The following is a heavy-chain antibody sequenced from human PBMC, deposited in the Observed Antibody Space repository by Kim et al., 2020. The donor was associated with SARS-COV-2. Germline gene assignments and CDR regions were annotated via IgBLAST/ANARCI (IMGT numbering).Heavy chain of an antibody. D-gene: IGHD3-3*01. J-gene: IGHJ5*02. CDR1: GGSISSGGYY. CDR2: IYYSGST. Sequence: SETLSLTCTVSGGSISSGGYYWSWIRPHPGKGLEWIGYIYYSGSTYYNPSLKSRVTISVDTSKNQFSLKLSSVTAADTAVYYCARGASITIFGVVILGGAFDHWGQGTLVTVSS. V-gene: IGHV4-31*03. CDR3: ARGASITIFGVVILGGAFDH.